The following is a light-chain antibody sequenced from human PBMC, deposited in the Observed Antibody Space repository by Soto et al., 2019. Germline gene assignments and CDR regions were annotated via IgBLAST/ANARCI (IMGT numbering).Light chain of an antibody. CDR3: FSHTGSLYV. CDR1: SSDVGGYNY. Sequence: QSALTQPRSVSGSPGQSVTISCTGTSSDVGGYNYVSWYQQHPGKAPKLMIYDVSKRPSGVPDRFSGSKSGNTASLTLSGLQAEDEGDNSSFSHTGSLYVFGPGTKVTVL. CDR2: DVS. V-gene: IGLV2-11*01. J-gene: IGLJ1*01.